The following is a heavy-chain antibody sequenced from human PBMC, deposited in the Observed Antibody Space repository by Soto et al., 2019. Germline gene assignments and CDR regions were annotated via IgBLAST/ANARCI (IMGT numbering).Heavy chain of an antibody. V-gene: IGHV3-21*01. CDR2: ISSSSSYI. Sequence: EVQLVESGGGLVKPGGSLRLSCAASGFTFSSYSMNWVRQAPGKGLEWVSSISSSSSYIYYADSVKGRFTISRDNAKNSLYLQMNSLRAEDTAVYYCASPTPYYGSGSSHFDYWGQGTLVTVSS. J-gene: IGHJ4*02. CDR3: ASPTPYYGSGSSHFDY. CDR1: GFTFSSYS. D-gene: IGHD3-10*01.